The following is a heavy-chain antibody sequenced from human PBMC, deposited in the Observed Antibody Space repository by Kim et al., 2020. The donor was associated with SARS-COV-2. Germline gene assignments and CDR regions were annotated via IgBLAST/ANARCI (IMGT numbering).Heavy chain of an antibody. CDR2: ISGDGGRT. CDR1: GFTFASFA. CDR3: VRGYEEDSVRRRRTGYLSSAF. V-gene: IGHV3-23*01. D-gene: IGHD3-9*01. Sequence: GGSLRLSCAASGFTFASFAMNWVRQAPGKGLEWVSVISGDGGRTNYADSVKGRFSISRDNSRYTLFLQMNSLRAEDAALYYCVRGYEEDSVRRRRTGYLSSAFWGRGPLVTVSS. J-gene: IGHJ4*02.